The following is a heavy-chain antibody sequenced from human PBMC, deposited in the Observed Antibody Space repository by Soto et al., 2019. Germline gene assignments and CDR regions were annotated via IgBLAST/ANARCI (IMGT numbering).Heavy chain of an antibody. CDR3: AKDYGYCSGGSCYSSFDY. V-gene: IGHV3-23*01. J-gene: IGHJ4*02. D-gene: IGHD2-15*01. CDR2: ISGSGGST. Sequence: GGSLRLSCAASGFTFSSYAMSWVRQAPGKGLEWVSAISGSGGSTYYADSVKGRFTISRDNSKNTLYLQMNSLRAEDTAVYYCAKDYGYCSGGSCYSSFDYWGQGTLVTVSS. CDR1: GFTFSSYA.